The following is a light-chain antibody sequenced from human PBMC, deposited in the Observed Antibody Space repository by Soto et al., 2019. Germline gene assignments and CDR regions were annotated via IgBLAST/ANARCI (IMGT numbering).Light chain of an antibody. J-gene: IGLJ1*01. V-gene: IGLV2-14*01. CDR2: EVS. Sequence: QSALTQPPSASGSPGQSVTISCTGTSSDVGDNYVSWYQQHLGKAPKLIIYEVSNRPTGVSNRFSGSKSGHTASLTISGLQSEDEADYFCTSYTSSSTLDVFGTGTKLTVL. CDR3: TSYTSSSTLDV. CDR1: SSDVGDNY.